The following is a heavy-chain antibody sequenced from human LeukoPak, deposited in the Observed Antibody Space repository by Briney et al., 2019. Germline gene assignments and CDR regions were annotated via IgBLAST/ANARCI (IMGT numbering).Heavy chain of an antibody. J-gene: IGHJ4*02. Sequence: SETLSLTCTVSGGSISSYYWSWIRQPPGKGLEWIGYIYYSGSTNYNPSLKSRVTISVDTSKNQFSLKLSSVTAADTAVYYYARVGSYYGYFDYWGQGTLVTVSS. CDR1: GGSISSYY. CDR3: ARVGSYYGYFDY. CDR2: IYYSGST. D-gene: IGHD1-26*01. V-gene: IGHV4-59*01.